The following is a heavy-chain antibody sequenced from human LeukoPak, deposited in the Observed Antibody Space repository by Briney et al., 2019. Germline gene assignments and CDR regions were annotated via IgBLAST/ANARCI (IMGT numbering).Heavy chain of an antibody. CDR2: INHSGST. CDR3: ARVRRTTGRFDP. V-gene: IGHV4-34*01. D-gene: IGHD1-7*01. CDR1: GGSFSGYY. Sequence: SETLSLTCAVYGGSFSGYYWSWIRQPPGKGLEWIGEINHSGSTNYNPSLKSRVTISVDTSRNQFSLKLSSVTAADTAVYYCARVRRTTGRFDPWGQGTLVTVSS. J-gene: IGHJ5*02.